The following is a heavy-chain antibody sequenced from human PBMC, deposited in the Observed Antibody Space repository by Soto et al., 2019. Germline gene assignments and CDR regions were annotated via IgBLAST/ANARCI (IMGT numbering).Heavy chain of an antibody. V-gene: IGHV3-30*03. CDR3: GRDWVWFGAHRIDN. CDR2: ISYDGSIE. J-gene: IGHJ4*02. CDR1: GFTFSNYG. Sequence: QVQVVESGGGVVQPGRSLRLSCAASGFTFSNYGMHWVRQAPGKGLDWVAVISYDGSIEYYSESVKGRFTMSRDNSENTVYLQTNSLRTEVTAVYFCGRDWVWFGAHRIDNWGQGTLVTVSS. D-gene: IGHD3-10*01.